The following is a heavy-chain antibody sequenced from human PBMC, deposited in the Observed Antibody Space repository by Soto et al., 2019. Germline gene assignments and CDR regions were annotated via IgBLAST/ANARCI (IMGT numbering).Heavy chain of an antibody. CDR2: ISGSGGST. D-gene: IGHD3-10*02. CDR3: SKDFFFCSGCYRYHYRLAL. Sequence: GGSLRLSCAASGFTSSSYAMSWVRQAPGKGLEWVSAISGSGGSTYYADSVKGRFTISRDNSKNTLYLQMNSLRAEDTAVYYISKDFFFCSGCYRYHYRLALPGQRTSVPGSS. V-gene: IGHV3-23*01. J-gene: IGHJ6*02. CDR1: GFTSSSYA.